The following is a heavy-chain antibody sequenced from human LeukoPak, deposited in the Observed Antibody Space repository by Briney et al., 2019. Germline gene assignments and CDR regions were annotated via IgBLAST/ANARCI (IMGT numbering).Heavy chain of an antibody. V-gene: IGHV3-74*01. CDR3: ARKYNSSWCFDY. CDR1: GFSFSSYW. CDR2: INSDGSIT. D-gene: IGHD6-13*01. J-gene: IGHJ4*02. Sequence: GGSLRLSCAASGFSFSSYWMHWVRQAPGKGLVWVSRINSDGSITTYADSVKGRFTISRDNAKNTLYLQMNSLRAEDTAVYYCARKYNSSWCFDYWGQGTLVTVSS.